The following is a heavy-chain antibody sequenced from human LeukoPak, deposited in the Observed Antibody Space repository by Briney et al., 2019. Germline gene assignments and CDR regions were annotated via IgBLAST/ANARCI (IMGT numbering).Heavy chain of an antibody. J-gene: IGHJ4*02. CDR2: INPTGSST. V-gene: IGHV1-46*01. CDR3: AREESGGYFDY. D-gene: IGHD2-8*02. Sequence: ASVKVSCKASGYTFTNYYMHWVRQAPAQGLEWMGLINPTGSSTNYAQKSRGRVTMTRDTSTTTVYMELSSLRSEDTAVYYCAREESGGYFDYWGQGTLVTVSS. CDR1: GYTFTNYY.